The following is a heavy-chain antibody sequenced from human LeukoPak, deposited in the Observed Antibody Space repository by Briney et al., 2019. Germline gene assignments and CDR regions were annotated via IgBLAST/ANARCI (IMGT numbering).Heavy chain of an antibody. Sequence: PSETLSLTCGVSGGSITTTNYWSWVRQPPGGGLEWIGEISLTGRTHYNPSLKSRVHISIDESKSHLYLNLASVTAADTAVYYCSRESGPFCPFGHWGQGTLVAVTS. D-gene: IGHD1-26*01. CDR3: SRESGPFCPFGH. CDR2: ISLTGRT. CDR1: GGSITTTNY. V-gene: IGHV4-4*02. J-gene: IGHJ4*02.